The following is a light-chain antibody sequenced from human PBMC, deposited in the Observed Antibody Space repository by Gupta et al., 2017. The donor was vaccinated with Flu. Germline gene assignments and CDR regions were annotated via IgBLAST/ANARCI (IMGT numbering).Light chain of an antibody. CDR3: AAWDDSLNGYWV. J-gene: IGLJ3*02. CDR1: SANIGSDT. V-gene: IGLV1-44*01. CDR2: SNN. Sequence: QSVLTQPPSASGTPGQRVTISWSGSSANIGSDTVNGYRQLPGTAPKLLIYSNNKRPSGVPDRLSGSKSGTSASLAISGLQSEEEADYYCAAWDDSLNGYWVFGGGTKLTVL.